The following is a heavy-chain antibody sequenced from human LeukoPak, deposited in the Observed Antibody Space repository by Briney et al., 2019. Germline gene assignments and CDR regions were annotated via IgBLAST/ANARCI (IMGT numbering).Heavy chain of an antibody. D-gene: IGHD2-2*03. Sequence: QPGGSLRLSCEASGFTFSSFGMHWVRQAPGRGLEWVALISYDGTNKYYAGSVKGRFTISRDNSKNTLYLQMNSLTAEDTAVYYCALSGGYCSSTSCYVDDAFDIWGQGTMVTVSS. CDR1: GFTFSSFG. CDR3: ALSGGYCSSTSCYVDDAFDI. V-gene: IGHV3-30*03. CDR2: ISYDGTNK. J-gene: IGHJ3*02.